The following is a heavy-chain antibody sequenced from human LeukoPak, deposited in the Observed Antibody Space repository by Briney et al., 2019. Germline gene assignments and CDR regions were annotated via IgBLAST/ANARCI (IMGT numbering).Heavy chain of an antibody. Sequence: PSETLSLTCTVSGGSISSYYWSWIRQPPGKGLEWIGYSYYSGSTNYNPSLKSRVTISVDTSKNQFSLKLSSVTAADTAVYYCARGAAAWYSSGWYWFDPWGQGTLVTVSS. CDR1: GGSISSYY. V-gene: IGHV4-59*08. J-gene: IGHJ5*02. D-gene: IGHD6-19*01. CDR3: ARGAAAWYSSGWYWFDP. CDR2: SYYSGST.